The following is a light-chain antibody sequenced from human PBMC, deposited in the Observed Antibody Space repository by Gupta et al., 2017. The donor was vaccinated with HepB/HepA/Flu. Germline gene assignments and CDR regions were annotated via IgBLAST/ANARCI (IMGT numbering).Light chain of an antibody. CDR1: SGHSSYA. CDR3: QNWGTGQNWV. J-gene: IGLJ3*02. CDR2: LNSDGSH. V-gene: IGLV4-69*01. Sequence: HLVLTQSPSASASLGASVKLTCTLSSGHSSYAIAWHQQQPEKGPRYLMKLNSDGSHSKGDGIPDRFSGSSAGADRYITISSLQSEDEADYYWQNWGTGQNWVFGGGTKLTVL.